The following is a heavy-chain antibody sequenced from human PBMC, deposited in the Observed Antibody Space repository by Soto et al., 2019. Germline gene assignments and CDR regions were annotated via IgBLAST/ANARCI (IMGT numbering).Heavy chain of an antibody. Sequence: EVQLAESGGGLVQPGGSLRLSCAASGFTFSPYWMHWVRQAPGKGLVWVSRINPDGSSTDYADSVKGRFTISRDNAKNTLYLQMNRRRAEATAVYYCGRGGSDSPRGMDVWGQGTTVTVSS. CDR1: GFTFSPYW. D-gene: IGHD6-19*01. CDR3: GRGGSDSPRGMDV. V-gene: IGHV3-74*01. CDR2: INPDGSST. J-gene: IGHJ6*02.